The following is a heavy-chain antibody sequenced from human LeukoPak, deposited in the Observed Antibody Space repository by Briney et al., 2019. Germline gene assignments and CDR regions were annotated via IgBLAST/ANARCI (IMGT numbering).Heavy chain of an antibody. V-gene: IGHV3-23*01. CDR2: ISGSGGST. Sequence: GGSLRLSCAASGFTFSSYAMSWVRQAPGKGLEWVSAISGSGGSTYYADSVKGRFTISRDNSKNTLYLQMNSLRAEDTAVYYCARDGRAYYDFWSGYCGYWGQGTLVTVSS. CDR3: ARDGRAYYDFWSGYCGY. CDR1: GFTFSSYA. J-gene: IGHJ4*02. D-gene: IGHD3-3*01.